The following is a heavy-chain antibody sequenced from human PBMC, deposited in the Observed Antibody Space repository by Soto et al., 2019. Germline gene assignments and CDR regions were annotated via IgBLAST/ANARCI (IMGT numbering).Heavy chain of an antibody. CDR3: ARSYTVVVMGAFDI. D-gene: IGHD3-22*01. CDR2: IIPIFGTA. CDR1: GGTFSSYA. Sequence: QVQLVQSGAEVKKPGSSVKVSCKASGGTFSSYAISWVRQAPGQGLEWMGGIIPIFGTANYAQKFQGRVTITADESTSTAYMERSSLRSEDTAVYYCARSYTVVVMGAFDIWGQGTMVTVSS. J-gene: IGHJ3*02. V-gene: IGHV1-69*01.